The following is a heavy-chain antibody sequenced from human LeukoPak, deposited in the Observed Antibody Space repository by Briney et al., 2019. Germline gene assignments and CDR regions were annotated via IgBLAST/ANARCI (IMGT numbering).Heavy chain of an antibody. CDR1: GGSFSGYY. CDR3: ARGIAANLYYFDY. D-gene: IGHD6-13*01. J-gene: IGHJ4*02. CDR2: IYTSGST. V-gene: IGHV4-59*10. Sequence: SETLSLTCAVYGGSFSGYYWSWIRQPAGKGLEWIGRIYTSGSTNYNPSLKSRVTISVDTSKNQFSLKLSSVTAADTAVYYCARGIAANLYYFDYWGQGTLVTVPS.